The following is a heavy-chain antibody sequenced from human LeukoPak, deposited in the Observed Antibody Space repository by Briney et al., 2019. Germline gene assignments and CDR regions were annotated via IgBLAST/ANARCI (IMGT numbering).Heavy chain of an antibody. V-gene: IGHV4-59*08. D-gene: IGHD2-15*01. Sequence: PSETLSLTCTVSGGSIRGYYWTWIRQPPGEGLEWMGYVYYSGSSNYNPSLKSRVTISLDTSKNQFSLKLSSVTAADTAVYYCARQDCIGGSCSSLFFDYWGQGTLVTVSS. CDR3: ARQDCIGGSCSSLFFDY. CDR1: GGSIRGYY. CDR2: VYYSGSS. J-gene: IGHJ4*02.